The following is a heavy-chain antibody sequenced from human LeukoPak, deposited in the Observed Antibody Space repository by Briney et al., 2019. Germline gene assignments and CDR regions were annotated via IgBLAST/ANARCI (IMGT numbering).Heavy chain of an antibody. Sequence: GASVKVSCKASGYTFTNYYMHWVRQAPGQGLEWMGMINPSGSSTSYAQKFQGRVTMTRDTSTSTVNMELSSLRSEDTAAYYCARDVSSGWYVVYWGQGTLATVSS. CDR1: GYTFTNYY. CDR2: INPSGSST. V-gene: IGHV1-46*01. D-gene: IGHD6-19*01. J-gene: IGHJ4*02. CDR3: ARDVSSGWYVVY.